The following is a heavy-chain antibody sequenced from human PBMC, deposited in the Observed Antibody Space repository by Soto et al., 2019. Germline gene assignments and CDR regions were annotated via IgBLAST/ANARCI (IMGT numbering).Heavy chain of an antibody. J-gene: IGHJ6*02. D-gene: IGHD6-6*01. Sequence: ASVKVSCKASGYTFTSYAMHWVRQAPGQRLEWMGWINAGNGNTKYSQKFQGRITITRDTSASTAYMELSSLRSEDTAVYYCASEGNLAARRRGDYYYYVMDVWGQGTTVTVSS. V-gene: IGHV1-3*01. CDR2: INAGNGNT. CDR1: GYTFTSYA. CDR3: ASEGNLAARRRGDYYYYVMDV.